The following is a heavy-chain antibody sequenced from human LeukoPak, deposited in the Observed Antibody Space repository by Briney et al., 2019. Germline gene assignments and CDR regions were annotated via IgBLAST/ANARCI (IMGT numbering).Heavy chain of an antibody. J-gene: IGHJ5*02. CDR1: GGSIVSYY. V-gene: IGHV4-59*12. Sequence: SETLSLTCTVSGGSIVSYYWSWIRQPPGKGLEWIGYIYYTGSTSYNPSLKSRVTISLDTSKNQFSLKLSSVTAADTAVYYCARETDYYDSGGYYLQWFDPWGQGTLVTVSS. CDR2: IYYTGST. D-gene: IGHD3-22*01. CDR3: ARETDYYDSGGYYLQWFDP.